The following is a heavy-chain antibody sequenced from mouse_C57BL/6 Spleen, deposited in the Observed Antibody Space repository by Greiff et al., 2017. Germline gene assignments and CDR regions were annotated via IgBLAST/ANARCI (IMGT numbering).Heavy chain of an antibody. Sequence: QVQLQQPGTELVKPGASVKLSCKASGYTFTSYWMHWVKQRPGQGLEWIGNINPSNGGTNYNEKFKSKATLTVDKSSSTAYMQLRSLTSEDSEVYYCARSTTVVAYWYFDVWGTGTTVTVSS. CDR2: INPSNGGT. D-gene: IGHD1-1*01. CDR1: GYTFTSYW. V-gene: IGHV1-53*01. J-gene: IGHJ1*03. CDR3: ARSTTVVAYWYFDV.